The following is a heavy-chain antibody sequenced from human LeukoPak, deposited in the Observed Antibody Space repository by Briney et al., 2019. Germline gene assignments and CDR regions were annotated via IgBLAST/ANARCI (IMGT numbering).Heavy chain of an antibody. CDR2: ISASGGST. J-gene: IGHJ4*02. D-gene: IGHD1-1*01. CDR3: ASRNWPWGY. Sequence: PGGSLRLSCAASGFTFSSYAMSWVRQAPGKGLEWVAGISASGGSTYYADLVKGRFTISRDNSKSTLYLQVSSLRAEDTAVYYCASRNWPWGYWVQGTLVTVSS. CDR1: GFTFSSYA. V-gene: IGHV3-23*01.